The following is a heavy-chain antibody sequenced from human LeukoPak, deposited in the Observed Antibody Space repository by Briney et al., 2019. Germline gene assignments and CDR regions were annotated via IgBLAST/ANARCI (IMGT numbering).Heavy chain of an antibody. V-gene: IGHV4-59*01. Sequence: SETLSLTCTVSGGSISSYYWSWIRRPPGKGLEWIGYIYYSGSTNYNPSLKSRVTISVDTSKNQFSLKLSSVTAADTAVYYCARKGIAAAEPAFDIWGQGTMVTVSS. D-gene: IGHD6-13*01. CDR1: GGSISSYY. CDR2: IYYSGST. J-gene: IGHJ3*02. CDR3: ARKGIAAAEPAFDI.